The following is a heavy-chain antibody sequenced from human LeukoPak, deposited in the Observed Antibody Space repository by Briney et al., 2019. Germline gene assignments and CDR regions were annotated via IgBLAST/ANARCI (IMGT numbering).Heavy chain of an antibody. CDR1: GFTVSNNY. CDR2: IYSGDNT. CDR3: AGRRVLDASFDY. J-gene: IGHJ4*02. D-gene: IGHD3-16*01. V-gene: IGHV3-66*02. Sequence: PWGSLRLSCAASGFTVSNNYMSWVRQAPGKGLEWVSVIYSGDNTYYVESVKGRFTISRDNSKNTLFLQMNRLRAEDTAVYYCAGRRVLDASFDYWSQGTLVTVSS.